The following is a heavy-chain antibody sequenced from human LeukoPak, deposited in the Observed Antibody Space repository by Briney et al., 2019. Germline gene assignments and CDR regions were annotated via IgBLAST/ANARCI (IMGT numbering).Heavy chain of an antibody. J-gene: IGHJ4*02. V-gene: IGHV3-23*01. Sequence: PGGSLRLSCAASGFTFSNNAMSWVRQAPGKGLEWVSGISGGGRSTYFADSVKGRFSISRDNSKNTVYLQMDSLRAEDTAVYYCAKSQGPSGSGVDCWGQGTRVTVAS. CDR3: AKSQGPSGSGVDC. CDR2: ISGGGRST. CDR1: GFTFSNNA. D-gene: IGHD3-10*01.